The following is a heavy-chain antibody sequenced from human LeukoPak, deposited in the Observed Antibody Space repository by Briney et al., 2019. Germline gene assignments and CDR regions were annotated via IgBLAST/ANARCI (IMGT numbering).Heavy chain of an antibody. CDR1: GGSISSSSYY. CDR2: IYYSGST. V-gene: IGHV4-39*01. Sequence: PSETLSLTCTVSGGSISSSSYYWGWIRQPPGTGLEWIGSIYYSGSTHYNPSLKSRVTISVDTSKNQFSLKLSSVTAADTAVYYCARDYFSAMDFDYWGQGTLVTVSS. CDR3: ARDYFSAMDFDY. J-gene: IGHJ4*02. D-gene: IGHD2/OR15-2a*01.